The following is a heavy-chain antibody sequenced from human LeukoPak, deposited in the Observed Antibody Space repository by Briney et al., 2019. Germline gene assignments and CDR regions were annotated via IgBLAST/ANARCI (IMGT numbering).Heavy chain of an antibody. CDR3: ARGSGWSYYMDV. CDR2: IIPIFGTA. Sequence: SVKVSCKASGGTFSSYAISGVRQAPGQGLEWMGGIIPIFGTANYAQKFQGRVTITADESTSTAYMELSSLRSEDTAVYCCARGSGWSYYMDVWGKGTTVTVSS. V-gene: IGHV1-69*13. CDR1: GGTFSSYA. J-gene: IGHJ6*03. D-gene: IGHD6-19*01.